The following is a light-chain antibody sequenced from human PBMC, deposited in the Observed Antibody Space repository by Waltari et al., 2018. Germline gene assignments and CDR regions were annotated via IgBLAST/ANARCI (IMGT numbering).Light chain of an antibody. CDR1: SSNIGGNY. CDR2: RNN. J-gene: IGLJ3*02. Sequence: QSVLTQPPSASGTPGQRVTISCSGSSSNIGGNYVSWYQQLPGTAPKLLIYRNNQRPSGVPDRFSGSKSGTSASLAISGLRSEDEADYYCATWDDSLSSPVFGGGTKLTVL. V-gene: IGLV1-47*01. CDR3: ATWDDSLSSPV.